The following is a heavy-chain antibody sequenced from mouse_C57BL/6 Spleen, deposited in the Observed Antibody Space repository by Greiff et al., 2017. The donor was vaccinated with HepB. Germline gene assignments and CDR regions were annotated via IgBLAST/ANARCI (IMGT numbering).Heavy chain of an antibody. CDR2: IDPSDSET. CDR3: ARAYYDYDGYYAMDY. Sequence: QVQLQQSGAELVRPGSSVKLSCKASGYTFTSYWMHWVKQRPIQGLEWIGNIDPSDSETHYNQKFKDKATLTVDKSSSTAYMQLSSLTSEDSAVYYCARAYYDYDGYYAMDYWGQGTSVTVSS. V-gene: IGHV1-52*01. J-gene: IGHJ4*01. D-gene: IGHD2-4*01. CDR1: GYTFTSYW.